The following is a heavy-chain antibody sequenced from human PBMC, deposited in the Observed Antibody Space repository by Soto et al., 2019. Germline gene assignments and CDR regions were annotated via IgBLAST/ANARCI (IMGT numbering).Heavy chain of an antibody. CDR2: ISGSGGST. Sequence: GGSLRISCAASGFTFSSYAMSWVRQAPGKGLEWVSAISGSGGSTYYADSVKGRFTISRDNSKNTLYLQMNSLRAEDTAVYYCAKERRQQLDAGVDYWGQGTLVTVSS. CDR1: GFTFSSYA. V-gene: IGHV3-23*01. CDR3: AKERRQQLDAGVDY. D-gene: IGHD6-13*01. J-gene: IGHJ4*02.